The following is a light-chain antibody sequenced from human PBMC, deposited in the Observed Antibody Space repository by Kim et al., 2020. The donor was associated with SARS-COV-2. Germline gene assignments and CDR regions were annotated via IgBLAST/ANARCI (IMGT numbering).Light chain of an antibody. CDR1: SRDVGGYNY. Sequence: YPGQSVTRSCAGPSRDVGGYNYVSWYQQHPGKAPKLMIYEVSKRPSGVPDRFAGSKSGNTASLTVSGLQAEDEADYYCSSYAGKVFGTGTKVTVL. CDR3: SSYAGKV. V-gene: IGLV2-8*01. CDR2: EVS. J-gene: IGLJ1*01.